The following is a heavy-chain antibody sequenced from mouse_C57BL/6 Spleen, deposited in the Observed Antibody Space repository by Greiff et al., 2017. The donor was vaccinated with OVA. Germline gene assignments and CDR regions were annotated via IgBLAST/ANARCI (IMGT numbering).Heavy chain of an antibody. J-gene: IGHJ4*01. CDR1: GFTFSDYY. V-gene: IGHV5-16*01. CDR2: INYDGSST. D-gene: IGHD1-1*01. CDR3: AKGDDYGSSYAMDY. Sequence: EVKLMESEGGLVQPGSSMKLSCTASGFTFSDYYMAWVRQVPEKGLEWVANINYDGSSTYYLDSLKSRFIISRDNAKNILYLQMSSLKSEDTSTYYCAKGDDYGSSYAMDYWGQGTSVTVSS.